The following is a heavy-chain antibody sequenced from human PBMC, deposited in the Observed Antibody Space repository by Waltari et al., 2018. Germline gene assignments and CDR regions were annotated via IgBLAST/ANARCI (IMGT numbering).Heavy chain of an antibody. CDR1: GFSPTSVGIR. V-gene: IGHV2-70*04. CDR3: AYDDSRVGGEFDS. Sequence: QVTLKESGPALVRPTQTLTLTCTFPGFSPTSVGIRVNWIRQPPGKALEWLARIDWDDDEFYSASLRTRLTISKDTSKKQVFLRMTNMDPADTATYYCAYDDSRVGGEFDSWGQGTLVTVSS. CDR2: IDWDDDE. D-gene: IGHD1-26*01. J-gene: IGHJ4*02.